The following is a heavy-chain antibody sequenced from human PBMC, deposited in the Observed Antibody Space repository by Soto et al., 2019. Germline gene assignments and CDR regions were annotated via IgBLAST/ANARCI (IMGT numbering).Heavy chain of an antibody. CDR3: AGANVDTYYYYGMDV. D-gene: IGHD5-18*01. J-gene: IGHJ6*02. CDR1: GGSISSSNW. CDR2: IYHSGST. V-gene: IGHV4-4*02. Sequence: SETLSLTCAVSGGSISSSNWWSWVRQPPGKGLEWIGEIYHSGSTNYNPSLKSRVTISVDKSKNQFSLKLSSVTAADTAVYYCAGANVDTYYYYGMDVWGQGTTVTVSS.